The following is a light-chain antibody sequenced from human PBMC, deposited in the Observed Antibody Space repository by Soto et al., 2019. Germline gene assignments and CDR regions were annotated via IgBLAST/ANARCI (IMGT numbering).Light chain of an antibody. CDR2: GNS. Sequence: QSVLTQPPSVSGAPGQRVTISCTGSSSNIGAGYDIYWYQQLPGTAPKLLISGNSNRPSGVPDRFSGSKSGTSVSLAITGLQAEDEADYYCQSYDSSLSGSVFGGGTQLTVL. CDR1: SSNIGAGYD. V-gene: IGLV1-40*01. CDR3: QSYDSSLSGSV. J-gene: IGLJ2*01.